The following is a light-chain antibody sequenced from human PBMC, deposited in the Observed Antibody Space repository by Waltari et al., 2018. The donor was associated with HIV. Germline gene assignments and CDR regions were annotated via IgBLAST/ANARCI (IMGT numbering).Light chain of an antibody. Sequence: QSALTQPASVSGSPGQSITISCTGTSSDVGGYKYVSWYQQHPGKAPTLMIYEVSKRPAGGSNRFSGSKSGNTASLTISGLQAEDEADYYCSSYTSSSTYVFGTGTKVTVL. CDR1: SSDVGGYKY. V-gene: IGLV2-14*01. J-gene: IGLJ1*01. CDR2: EVS. CDR3: SSYTSSSTYV.